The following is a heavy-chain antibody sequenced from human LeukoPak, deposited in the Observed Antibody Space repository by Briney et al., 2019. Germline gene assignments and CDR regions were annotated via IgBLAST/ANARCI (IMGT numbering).Heavy chain of an antibody. Sequence: SETLSLTCTVSGYSINSGYFWGWIRQPAGKGLEWIGRIYTSGSTNYNPSLKSRVTMSVDTSKNQFSLKLSSVTAADTAVYYCAREVDVGEYYYDSSGPYYFDYWGQGTLVTVSS. CDR2: IYTSGST. V-gene: IGHV4-4*07. D-gene: IGHD3-22*01. CDR1: GYSINSGYF. J-gene: IGHJ4*02. CDR3: AREVDVGEYYYDSSGPYYFDY.